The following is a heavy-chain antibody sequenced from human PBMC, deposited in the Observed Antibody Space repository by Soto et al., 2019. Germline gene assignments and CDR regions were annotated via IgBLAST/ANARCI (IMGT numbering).Heavy chain of an antibody. D-gene: IGHD5-12*01. CDR1: GYSFTSYW. V-gene: IGHV5-10-1*01. Sequence: GESLKISCKGSGYSFTSYWISWVRQMPGKGLEWMGRIDPSDSYTNYSPSFQGHVTISADKSISTAYLQWSSLKASDTAMYYCARHGDGYTFRVSWFDPWGQGTLVTVSS. CDR3: ARHGDGYTFRVSWFDP. J-gene: IGHJ5*02. CDR2: IDPSDSYT.